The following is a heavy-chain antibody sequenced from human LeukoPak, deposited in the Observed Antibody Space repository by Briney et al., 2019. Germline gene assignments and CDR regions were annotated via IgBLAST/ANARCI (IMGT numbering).Heavy chain of an antibody. CDR3: VRGEYYYDSSGRGFDL. CDR1: GFTFSSYW. Sequence: GGSLRLSCAASGFTFSSYWMSWVRQAPGKGLEWVALISYDGSNKYYADSVKGRFTISRDNSKNTLYLQMNRLRAEDTAVYYCVRGEYYYDSSGRGFDLRGRGTLVTVSS. CDR2: ISYDGSNK. J-gene: IGHJ2*01. V-gene: IGHV3-30*03. D-gene: IGHD3-22*01.